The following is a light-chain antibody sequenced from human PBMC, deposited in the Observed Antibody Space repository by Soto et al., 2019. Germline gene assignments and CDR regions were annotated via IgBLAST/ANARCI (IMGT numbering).Light chain of an antibody. CDR2: EVS. J-gene: IGLJ1*01. CDR3: SSYTSSSTPYV. CDR1: SSDVGGYNY. V-gene: IGLV2-14*01. Sequence: QSVLTQPASVSGSPGQSITISCTGTSSDVGGYNYVSWYQQHPGKAPKLMIYEVSNRPSGVSNRFSGSKSGNPASLTISGLQAEDESDYYCSSYTSSSTPYVFGPGTKLTVL.